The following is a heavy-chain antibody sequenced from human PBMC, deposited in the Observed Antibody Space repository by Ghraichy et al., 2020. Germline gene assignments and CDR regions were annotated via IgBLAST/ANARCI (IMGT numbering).Heavy chain of an antibody. J-gene: IGHJ4*02. CDR1: GFTFSGYA. D-gene: IGHD1-26*01. CDR2: ISRSGGSP. CDR3: AKRPSGTYYFDY. Sequence: GSLRLSCAASGFTFSGYAMSWVRQAPGKGLEWVAGISRSGGSPYYADSVKGRFTISRDNSKNTLYLQMNNLRAEDTAVYYCAKRPSGTYYFDYWGQGTLVTVSS. V-gene: IGHV3-23*01.